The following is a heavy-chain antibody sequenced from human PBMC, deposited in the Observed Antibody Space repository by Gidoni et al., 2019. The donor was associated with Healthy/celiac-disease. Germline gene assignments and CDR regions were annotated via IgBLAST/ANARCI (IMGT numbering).Heavy chain of an antibody. J-gene: IGHJ6*02. CDR1: GFTVSSNY. D-gene: IGHD6-13*01. CDR3: ARVSGAAGYYYGMDV. V-gene: IGHV3-53*02. CDR2: IYSGGST. Sequence: EVQLVETGGGLIQPGGSLRLSCAASGFTVSSNYMSWVRQAPGKGLEWVSVIYSGGSTYYADSVKGRFTISRDNSKNTLYLQMNSLRAEDTAVYYCARVSGAAGYYYGMDVWGQGTTVTVSS.